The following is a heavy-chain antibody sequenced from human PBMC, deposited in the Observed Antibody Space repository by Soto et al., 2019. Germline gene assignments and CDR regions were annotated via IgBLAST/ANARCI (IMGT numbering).Heavy chain of an antibody. V-gene: IGHV3-23*01. CDR3: AKYSWFGELLNYFDY. CDR1: GFTFSSYA. Sequence: GGSLRLSCAASGFTFSSYAMSWVRQAPGKGLEWVSAIRGSGGSTYYADSVKGRFTISRDNSKNTLYLQMNSLRAEDTAVYYCAKYSWFGELLNYFDYWGQGTLVTVSS. CDR2: IRGSGGST. D-gene: IGHD3-10*01. J-gene: IGHJ4*02.